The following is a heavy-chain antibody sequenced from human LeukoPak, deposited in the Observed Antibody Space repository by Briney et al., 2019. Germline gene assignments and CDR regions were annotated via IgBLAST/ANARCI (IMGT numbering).Heavy chain of an antibody. Sequence: GGSLRLSCAASGFTFSSYSMNWVRQAPGKGLEWVSSISSSSSYIYYADSVKGRFTISRDNAKKSLFVQMNSLRAEDTAVYYCASTVTTASTDDAFDIWGQGTMVTVSS. CDR3: ASTVTTASTDDAFDI. CDR1: GFTFSSYS. V-gene: IGHV3-21*01. J-gene: IGHJ3*02. D-gene: IGHD4-17*01. CDR2: ISSSSSYI.